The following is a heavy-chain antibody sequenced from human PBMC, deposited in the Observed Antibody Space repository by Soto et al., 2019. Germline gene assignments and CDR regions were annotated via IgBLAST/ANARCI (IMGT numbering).Heavy chain of an antibody. CDR2: IYYSGST. J-gene: IGHJ4*02. Sequence: PSETLSLTCTVSGGSLSSGGYYWSWIRQHPGKGLEWIGYIYYSGSTYYNPSLKSRVTISVDTSKNQFSLKLSSVTAADTAVYYCASMYYYGSGSLDYWGQGTLVTVSS. D-gene: IGHD3-10*01. V-gene: IGHV4-31*03. CDR1: GGSLSSGGYY. CDR3: ASMYYYGSGSLDY.